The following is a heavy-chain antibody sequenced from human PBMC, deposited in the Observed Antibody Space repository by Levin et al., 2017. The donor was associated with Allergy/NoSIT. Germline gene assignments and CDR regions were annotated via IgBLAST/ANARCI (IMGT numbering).Heavy chain of an antibody. V-gene: IGHV3-33*01. CDR1: GFTFSSYG. Sequence: GESLKISCAASGFTFSSYGMHWVRQAPGKGLEWVAVIWYDGSNKYYADSVKGRFTISRDNSKNTLYLQMNSLRAEDTAVYYCARGHGYSSGWPAPYFDYWGQGTLVTVSS. J-gene: IGHJ4*02. D-gene: IGHD6-19*01. CDR3: ARGHGYSSGWPAPYFDY. CDR2: IWYDGSNK.